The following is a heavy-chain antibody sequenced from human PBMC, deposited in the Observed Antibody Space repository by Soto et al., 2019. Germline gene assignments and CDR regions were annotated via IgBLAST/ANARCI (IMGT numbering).Heavy chain of an antibody. Sequence: QVQLQESGPGLVKPSQTLSLTCTVSGGSISSGGYYWSWIRQHPGKGLEWIGYIYYSGSTYYNPSIKSRVTISLHTSKHQFSLKLSSVTAADTAVYYCARSSQSTVTTFHFWGQGILVTVSS. CDR1: GGSISSGGYY. D-gene: IGHD4-17*01. J-gene: IGHJ4*02. CDR2: IYYSGST. V-gene: IGHV4-31*03. CDR3: ARSSQSTVTTFHF.